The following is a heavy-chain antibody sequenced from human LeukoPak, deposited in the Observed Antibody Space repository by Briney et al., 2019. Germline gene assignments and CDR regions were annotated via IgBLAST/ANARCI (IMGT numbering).Heavy chain of an antibody. CDR3: ARDGDIVVVRTTYYYYGMDV. CDR1: GFTFSSYG. Sequence: HPGGSLRLSCAASGFTFSSYGMHWVRQAPGKGLEWVSYISSSSSTIYYADSVKGRFTISRDNAKNSLYLQMNSLRAEDTAVYYCARDGDIVVVRTTYYYYGMDVWGQGTTVTVSS. V-gene: IGHV3-48*04. J-gene: IGHJ6*02. CDR2: ISSSSSTI. D-gene: IGHD2-2*01.